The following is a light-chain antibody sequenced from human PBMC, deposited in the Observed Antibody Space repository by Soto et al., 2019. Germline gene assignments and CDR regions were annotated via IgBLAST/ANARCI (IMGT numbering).Light chain of an antibody. CDR2: EVR. Sequence: QSALTQPASVSGSPGQSITISCTGTSSDVGGYNYVSWYQQHPGKAPKLMIYEVRNRPSGVSSRFSGSKSANTASLTISGLQAEDEADYYCSSYTGSSTSGVVLGGGTKVTVL. V-gene: IGLV2-14*01. CDR3: SSYTGSSTSGVV. J-gene: IGLJ2*01. CDR1: SSDVGGYNY.